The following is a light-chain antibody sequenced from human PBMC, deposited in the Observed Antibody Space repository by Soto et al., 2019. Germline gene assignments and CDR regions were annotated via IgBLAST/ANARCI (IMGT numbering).Light chain of an antibody. CDR2: DAS. CDR1: QSVSSY. Sequence: EIVLTQSPATLSLSPGERATLSCRASQSVSSYLAWYQQKPGQAPRLLIYDASSRATGIPARFSGSGSGTDFTLTVSSLEPEDLAVYYCQQRSNWPPSLTFGGGTKVDIK. V-gene: IGKV3-11*01. CDR3: QQRSNWPPSLT. J-gene: IGKJ4*01.